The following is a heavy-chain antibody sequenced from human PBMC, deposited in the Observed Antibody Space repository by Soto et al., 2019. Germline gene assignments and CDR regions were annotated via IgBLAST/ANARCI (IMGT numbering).Heavy chain of an antibody. CDR3: TRDPYGGSRYYLDS. CDR1: GFSFTNYG. D-gene: IGHD1-26*01. J-gene: IGHJ4*02. CDR2: IWYDGSNK. V-gene: IGHV3-33*01. Sequence: GGSLRLSCAASGFSFTNYGMHWVRQAPGKGLEWVAVIWYDGSNKYYADSVKGRFAISKDNSQNTLYLQMNNLRPEDTAVYYCTRDPYGGSRYYLDSWGQGTLVTVSS.